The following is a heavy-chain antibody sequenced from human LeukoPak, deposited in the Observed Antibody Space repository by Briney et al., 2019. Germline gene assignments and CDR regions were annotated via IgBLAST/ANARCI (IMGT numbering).Heavy chain of an antibody. CDR3: ASANYDILTGGYYFDH. CDR2: ICPGDSDT. D-gene: IGHD3-9*01. CDR1: GYSFTSYC. Sequence: GESLKISCKGSGYSFTSYCIVWVRRMPGRGLEWMGIICPGDSDTKYSPSFQGQVTISADKSINTAYLQWSSLKASDTAMYYCASANYDILTGGYYFDHWGQGTLVTVSS. J-gene: IGHJ4*02. V-gene: IGHV5-51*01.